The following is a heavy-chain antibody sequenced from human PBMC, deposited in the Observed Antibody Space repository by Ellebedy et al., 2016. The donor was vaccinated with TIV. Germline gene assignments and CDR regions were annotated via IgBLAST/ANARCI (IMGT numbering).Heavy chain of an antibody. CDR2: IKQDGSEK. D-gene: IGHD3-10*02. Sequence: GESLKISCAASGFTFRNYGMHWVRQAPGKGLEWVANIKQDGSEKYYLDSVKGRFTISRDNAKNSLYLQMNSLRAEDTAVYYCAGIADVRFDPWGQGTLVSVSS. J-gene: IGHJ5*02. CDR3: AGIADVRFDP. V-gene: IGHV3-7*01. CDR1: GFTFRNYG.